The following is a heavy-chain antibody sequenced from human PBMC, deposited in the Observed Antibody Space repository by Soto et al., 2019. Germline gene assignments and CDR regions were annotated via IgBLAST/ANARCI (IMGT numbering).Heavy chain of an antibody. CDR2: IYYSGST. J-gene: IGHJ5*02. V-gene: IGHV4-31*03. D-gene: IGHD3-10*01. CDR1: GGSISSGGYY. Sequence: PSETLSLTCTVSGGSISSGGYYWSWIRQHPGKGLEWIGYIYYSGSTYYNPSLKSRVTISVDTSKNQFSLKLSSVTAADTAVYYCARDPMGGSGKSNWFDPWGQGTLVTVSS. CDR3: ARDPMGGSGKSNWFDP.